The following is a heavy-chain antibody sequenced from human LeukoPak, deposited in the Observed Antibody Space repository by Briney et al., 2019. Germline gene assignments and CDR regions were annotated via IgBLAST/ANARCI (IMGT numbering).Heavy chain of an antibody. CDR3: ARAPPYIAVAGPKDAFDI. V-gene: IGHV1-18*01. CDR1: GYTFTSYG. Sequence: GASVKVSCKASGYTFTSYGISWVRQAPGQGLEWMGWISAYNGNTNYAQKLQGRVTMTTDTSTSTAYMELRSLRSDDTAVYYCARAPPYIAVAGPKDAFDIWGQGTMVTVSS. CDR2: ISAYNGNT. J-gene: IGHJ3*02. D-gene: IGHD6-19*01.